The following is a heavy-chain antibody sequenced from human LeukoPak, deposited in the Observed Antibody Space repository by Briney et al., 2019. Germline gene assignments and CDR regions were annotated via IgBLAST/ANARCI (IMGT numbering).Heavy chain of an antibody. D-gene: IGHD2-2*01. V-gene: IGHV4-31*03. CDR3: ARVQDCSSTSCYGDWFDP. CDR1: GGSISRGGYY. Sequence: SETLSLTCTVSGGSISRGGYYWSWIRQHPGKGLEWIGYIYYSGSTYYNPSLKSRVTISVDTSKNQFSLKLSSVTAADTAVYYCARVQDCSSTSCYGDWFDPWGQGTLVTVSS. J-gene: IGHJ5*02. CDR2: IYYSGST.